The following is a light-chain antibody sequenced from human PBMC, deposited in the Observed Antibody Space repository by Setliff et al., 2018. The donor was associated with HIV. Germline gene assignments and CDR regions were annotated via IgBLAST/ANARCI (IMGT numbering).Light chain of an antibody. V-gene: IGLV2-14*03. CDR1: SSDVGDYNY. CDR2: DVS. CDR3: SSYTISSTLYV. J-gene: IGLJ1*01. Sequence: QSALTQPASVSGSPGQSITISCTGTSSDVGDYNYVSWYQQHPGKAPKLIIYDVSNRPSGVSNRFSGSKSGNTASLTISGLQAEDEADYYCSSYTISSTLYVFGTGTKVTVL.